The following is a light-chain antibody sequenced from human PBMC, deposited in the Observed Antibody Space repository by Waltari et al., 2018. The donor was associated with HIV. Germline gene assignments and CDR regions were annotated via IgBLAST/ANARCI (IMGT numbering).Light chain of an antibody. CDR3: QQYSNWLLT. CDR1: QSVNNN. J-gene: IGKJ3*01. CDR2: DAA. Sequence: EIMMTQSPATLSVSPGERVTLSCRDSQSVNNNLAWYQQKTGQAPRLLIYDAASRATGIPARFSGSGSGTEFTLTISSLQSEDFAVYFCQQYSNWLLTFGPGTKVDI. V-gene: IGKV3-15*01.